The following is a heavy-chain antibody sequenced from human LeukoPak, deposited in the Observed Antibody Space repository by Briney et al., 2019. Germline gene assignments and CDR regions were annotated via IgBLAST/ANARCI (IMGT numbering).Heavy chain of an antibody. CDR3: VKDVVHDNREGYFDD. D-gene: IGHD3-22*01. J-gene: IGHJ4*02. CDR1: GFTFDDYA. CDR2: LSWNGGNI. Sequence: PGGSLRLSCAASGFTFDDYAMHWVRQAPGKGLEWVSGLSWNGGNIAYADSVKGRFTISRDNTKNSLYLQMNSLRDEDTALYYCVKDVVHDNREGYFDDWGQGTLVTVSS. V-gene: IGHV3-9*01.